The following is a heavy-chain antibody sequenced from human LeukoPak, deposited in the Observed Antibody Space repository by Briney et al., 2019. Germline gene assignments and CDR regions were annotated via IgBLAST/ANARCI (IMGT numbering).Heavy chain of an antibody. D-gene: IGHD2-8*01. CDR3: ACAMGCTNGVCKNPQGNWFDP. Sequence: GGSLRLSCAASGFTFSSYAMSWVRQAPGKGLEWVSAISGSGGSTYYADSVKGRFTISRDNSKNTLYLQMNSLRAEDTAVYYCACAMGCTNGVCKNPQGNWFDPWGQGTLVTVSS. CDR2: ISGSGGST. V-gene: IGHV3-23*01. J-gene: IGHJ5*02. CDR1: GFTFSSYA.